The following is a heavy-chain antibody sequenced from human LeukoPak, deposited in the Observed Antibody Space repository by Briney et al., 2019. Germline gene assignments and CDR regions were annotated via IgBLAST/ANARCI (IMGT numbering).Heavy chain of an antibody. CDR1: GGSISSSSYY. J-gene: IGHJ4*02. D-gene: IGHD4/OR15-4a*01. CDR3: ARHDVLFDY. V-gene: IGHV4-39*01. CDR2: IYYSGSN. Sequence: SGTLSLACTVSGGSISSSSYYWGWIRRPPGKGLEWIGSIYYSGSNYYNPSLKSRVTISVDTSKNQFSLKLSSVTAADTAVYYCARHDVLFDYWGQGTLVTVSS.